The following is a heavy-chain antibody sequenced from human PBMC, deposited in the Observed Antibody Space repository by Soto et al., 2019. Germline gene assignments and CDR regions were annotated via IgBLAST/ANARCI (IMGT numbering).Heavy chain of an antibody. Sequence: AGVNVSCKVSGYTLTELSMHWVRQAPGKGLEGMGGFDPEDGETIYEQKFQGRVNMTEDTSKDTAYMEMPRLRYEDTAVYYCATAPRITMIVVVTQSFDYWGQGNLVTVSS. CDR1: GYTLTELS. CDR3: ATAPRITMIVVVTQSFDY. CDR2: FDPEDGET. V-gene: IGHV1-24*01. J-gene: IGHJ4*02. D-gene: IGHD3-22*01.